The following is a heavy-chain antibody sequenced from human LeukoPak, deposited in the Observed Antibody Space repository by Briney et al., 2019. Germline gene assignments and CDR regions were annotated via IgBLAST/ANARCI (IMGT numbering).Heavy chain of an antibody. J-gene: IGHJ4*02. CDR2: ISYDGSNK. CDR1: GFTFSSYA. Sequence: GGSLRLSCAASGFTFSSYAMHWVRQAPGKGLEWVAVISYDGSNKYYADSVKGRFTISRDNSKNTLYLQTNSLRAEDTAVYYCARDGSGCSGGSCYSGTFFDYWGQGTLVTVSS. CDR3: ARDGSGCSGGSCYSGTFFDY. V-gene: IGHV3-30*04. D-gene: IGHD2-15*01.